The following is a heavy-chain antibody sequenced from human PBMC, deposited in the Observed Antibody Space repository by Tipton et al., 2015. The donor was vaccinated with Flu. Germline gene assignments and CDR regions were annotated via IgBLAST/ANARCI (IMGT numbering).Heavy chain of an antibody. V-gene: IGHV4-39*07. CDR3: ARGYCSGGSCSYWYFDL. Sequence: LRLSCTVSGGFITSGSYYWSWIRQPPGKGLEWIGEINHSGSTNYNPSLKSRVTISVDTSKNQFSLKLSSVTAADTAVYYCARGYCSGGSCSYWYFDLWGRGTLVTVSS. J-gene: IGHJ2*01. CDR1: GGFITSGSYY. D-gene: IGHD2-15*01. CDR2: INHSGST.